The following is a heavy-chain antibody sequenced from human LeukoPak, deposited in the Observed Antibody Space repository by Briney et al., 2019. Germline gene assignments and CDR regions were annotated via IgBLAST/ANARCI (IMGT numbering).Heavy chain of an antibody. Sequence: ASVKVSCKASGYTFTGYYMHWVRQAPGQGLEWMGWINPNSGGTNYAQKFQGRVTMTRDTSISTAYMELSRLRSDDTAVYYCARGRYSSATAGFDIWGQGTMVTVSS. V-gene: IGHV1-2*02. CDR2: INPNSGGT. J-gene: IGHJ3*02. CDR1: GYTFTGYY. CDR3: ARGRYSSATAGFDI. D-gene: IGHD6-25*01.